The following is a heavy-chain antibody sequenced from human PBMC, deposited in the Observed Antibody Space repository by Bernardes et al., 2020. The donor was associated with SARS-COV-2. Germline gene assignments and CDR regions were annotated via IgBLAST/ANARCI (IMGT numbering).Heavy chain of an antibody. D-gene: IGHD5-18*01. V-gene: IGHV1-18*01. CDR3: VSYGPGYYFDY. CDR2: SSAYNGNT. CDR1: VYTFTSYV. Sequence: ASVKVSCKASVYTFTSYVISWVRQAPGQGLEWMGWSSAYNGNTNYAQKLQGRVTMTTDTSTSTAYMELRSLRSDDTAVYYCVSYGPGYYFDYWGQGTLVTVSS. J-gene: IGHJ4*02.